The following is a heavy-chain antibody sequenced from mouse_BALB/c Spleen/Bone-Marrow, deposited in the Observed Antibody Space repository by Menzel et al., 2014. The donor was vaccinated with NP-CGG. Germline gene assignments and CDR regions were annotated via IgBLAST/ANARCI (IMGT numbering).Heavy chain of an antibody. J-gene: IGHJ3*01. CDR1: GFTFSSYG. V-gene: IGHV5-6-3*01. Sequence: VQLKESGGGLVQPGGSLKLSCAASGFTFSSYGMSWVRQNIDKRLELVATIKSNGGSTYYPDSVKGRFSISRDNAKNTLYLQMSSLKSEETAMYYCTSLSSMITAAWFAYWGQGTLVTISA. CDR3: TSLSSMITAAWFAY. CDR2: IKSNGGST. D-gene: IGHD2-4*01.